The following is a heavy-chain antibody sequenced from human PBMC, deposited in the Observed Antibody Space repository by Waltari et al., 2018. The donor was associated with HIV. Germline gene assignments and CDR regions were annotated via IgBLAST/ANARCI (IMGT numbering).Heavy chain of an antibody. Sequence: QVQLVESGGGVVQPGRSLRLSCAASGFTFNSYAMHWVRQAPGKGLEWVAVISYDGSNKYYAESVKGRFTLSRDNSKNSLYLQMNSLRAEDTAVYYCARMHCSGTSCYTDFYYYGMDVWGQGTSVTVSS. D-gene: IGHD2-2*02. CDR3: ARMHCSGTSCYTDFYYYGMDV. CDR2: ISYDGSNK. CDR1: GFTFNSYA. J-gene: IGHJ6*02. V-gene: IGHV3-30*04.